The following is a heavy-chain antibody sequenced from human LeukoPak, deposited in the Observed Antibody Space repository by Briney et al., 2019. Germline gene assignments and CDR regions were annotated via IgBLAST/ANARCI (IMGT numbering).Heavy chain of an antibody. D-gene: IGHD1-26*01. CDR3: AKEDGSADYFDS. V-gene: IGHV4-38-2*02. CDR2: TSHSGTT. CDR1: GYSISSGYS. Sequence: SETLSLTCTVSGYSISSGYSWGWIRQAPGKGLEWIGSTSHSGTTAYNPSLKSRGTISLDTSKNQVSLKVKSVTAADTAVYYCAKEDGSADYFDSWGQGTLVTVSS. J-gene: IGHJ4*02.